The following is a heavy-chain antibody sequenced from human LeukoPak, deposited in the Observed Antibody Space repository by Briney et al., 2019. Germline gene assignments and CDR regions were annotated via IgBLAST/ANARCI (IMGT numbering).Heavy chain of an antibody. J-gene: IGHJ4*02. V-gene: IGHV4-38-2*01. CDR3: ARRTLSAIDY. Sequence: SETLSLTCAVSGYSISSGYYWGWIRQPPGKGLEWIGGIYHSGSTYYNPSLKSRVTISVDTSKNQFSLKLSSVTAADTAVYYCARRTLSAIDYWGQGTLVTVSS. CDR2: IYHSGST. CDR1: GYSISSGYY. D-gene: IGHD2/OR15-2a*01.